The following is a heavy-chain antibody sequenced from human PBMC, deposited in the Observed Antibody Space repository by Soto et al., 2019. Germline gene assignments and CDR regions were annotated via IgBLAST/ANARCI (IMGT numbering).Heavy chain of an antibody. D-gene: IGHD6-13*01. CDR1: GFTFSSYA. J-gene: IGHJ3*02. CDR2: ISYDGSNK. CDR3: HTPYSSSWFDDFDI. Sequence: GGSLRLSCAASGFTFSSYAMHWVRQAPGKGLEWVAVISYDGSNKYYADSVKGRFTISGDNSKNTLYLQMNSLRAEDTAVYYCHTPYSSSWFDDFDIWGQRTMATV. V-gene: IGHV3-30-3*01.